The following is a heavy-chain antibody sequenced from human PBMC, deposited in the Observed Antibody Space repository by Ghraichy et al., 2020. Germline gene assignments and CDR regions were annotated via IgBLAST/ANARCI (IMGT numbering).Heavy chain of an antibody. CDR3: AKGDLHMIVVVITTFDY. J-gene: IGHJ4*02. D-gene: IGHD3-22*01. CDR2: ISGSGGST. Sequence: GGSLRLSCAASGFTFSSYAMSWVRQAPGKGLEWVSAISGSGGSTYYADSVKGRFTISRDNSKNTLYLQMNSLRAEDTAVYYCAKGDLHMIVVVITTFDYWGQGTLVTVSS. CDR1: GFTFSSYA. V-gene: IGHV3-23*01.